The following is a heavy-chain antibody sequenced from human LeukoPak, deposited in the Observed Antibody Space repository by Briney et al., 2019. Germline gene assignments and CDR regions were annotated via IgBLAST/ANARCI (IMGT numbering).Heavy chain of an antibody. CDR1: GYTFTSYG. Sequence: ASVKVSCKASGYTFTSYGISWVRQAPGQGLEWMGWISAYNGNTNYAQKLQGRVTITRNTSISTAYMELSSLRSEDTAVYYCARRLRHTNWFDPWGQGTLVTVSS. D-gene: IGHD3-16*01. J-gene: IGHJ5*02. V-gene: IGHV1-18*01. CDR2: ISAYNGNT. CDR3: ARRLRHTNWFDP.